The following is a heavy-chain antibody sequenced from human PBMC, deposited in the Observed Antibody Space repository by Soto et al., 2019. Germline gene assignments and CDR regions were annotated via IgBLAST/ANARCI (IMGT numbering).Heavy chain of an antibody. CDR2: IYPGDSDT. Sequence: RGESLKISCKGSGYSFTSYWIGWVRQVPGKGLEWMGIIYPGDSDTRYSPSFQGQVTISADKSISTAYLQWSSLKASDTAMYYCARHRPYYYYGMDVWGQGTTVTVSS. CDR1: GYSFTSYW. CDR3: ARHRPYYYYGMDV. V-gene: IGHV5-51*01. J-gene: IGHJ6*02.